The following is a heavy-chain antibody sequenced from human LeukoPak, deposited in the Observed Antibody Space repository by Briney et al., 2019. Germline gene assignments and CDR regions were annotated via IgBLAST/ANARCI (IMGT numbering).Heavy chain of an antibody. CDR2: ISSSSSYI. CDR1: GFTFSSYS. D-gene: IGHD4-17*01. CDR3: ARGFEDNGDYRKSFDY. Sequence: GGSLRLPCAASGFTFSSYSMNWVRQAPGKGLEWVSSISSSSSYIYYADSVKGRFTSSRDNAKNSLYLQMNSLRAEDTAVYYCARGFEDNGDYRKSFDYWGQGTLVTVSS. J-gene: IGHJ4*02. V-gene: IGHV3-21*01.